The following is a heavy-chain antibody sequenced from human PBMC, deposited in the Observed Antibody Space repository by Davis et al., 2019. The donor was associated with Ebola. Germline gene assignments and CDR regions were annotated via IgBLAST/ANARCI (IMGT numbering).Heavy chain of an antibody. J-gene: IGHJ4*02. CDR1: GGSFSGYY. CDR2: INHSGST. Sequence: PSETLSLTCAVYGGSFSGYYWSWNRQPPGKGLEWIGEINHSGSTNYNPSLKSRVTISVDTSKNQFSLKLSSVTAADTAVYYCARGRGSSSWYDYWGQGTLVTVSS. D-gene: IGHD6-13*01. V-gene: IGHV4-34*01. CDR3: ARGRGSSSWYDY.